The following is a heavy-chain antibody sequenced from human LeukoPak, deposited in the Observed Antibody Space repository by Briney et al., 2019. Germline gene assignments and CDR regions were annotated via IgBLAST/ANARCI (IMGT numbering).Heavy chain of an antibody. Sequence: QVQLVESGGGVVQPGRSLRLPCAASGFTFSSYGMHWVRQAPGKGLEWVAVISYDGSNKYYADSVKGRFTISRDSSKNTLYLQMNSLRAEDTAVYYCAKEGYYYDSSGYNYYYGMDVWGQGTTVTVSS. CDR1: GFTFSSYG. CDR2: ISYDGSNK. CDR3: AKEGYYYDSSGYNYYYGMDV. D-gene: IGHD3-22*01. J-gene: IGHJ6*02. V-gene: IGHV3-30*18.